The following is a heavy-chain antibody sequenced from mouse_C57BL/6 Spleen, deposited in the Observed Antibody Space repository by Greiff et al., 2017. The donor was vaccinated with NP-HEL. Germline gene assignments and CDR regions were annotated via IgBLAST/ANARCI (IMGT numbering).Heavy chain of an antibody. V-gene: IGHV5-9*01. CDR3: ARSYYYGSSVYYFDD. CDR2: ISGGGGNT. Sequence: EVKLMESGGGLVKPGGSLKLSCAASGFTFSSYTMSWVRQTPAKRLEWVATISGGGGNTYYPDSVKGRFTISRDNAKNTLYLQMSSLRSEDTALYYCARSYYYGSSVYYFDDWGKGTTLTVSS. J-gene: IGHJ2*01. CDR1: GFTFSSYT. D-gene: IGHD1-1*01.